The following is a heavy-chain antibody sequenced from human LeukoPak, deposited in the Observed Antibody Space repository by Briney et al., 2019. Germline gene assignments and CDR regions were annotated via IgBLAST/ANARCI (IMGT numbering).Heavy chain of an antibody. CDR3: ARDPYDILTGYSNFDY. Sequence: GGSLRLSCAASGFTFSSYSMNWVRQAPGKGLEGVSSISSSSSYIYYADSVKGRFTISRDNAKNSLYLQMNSLRAEDTAVYYCARDPYDILTGYSNFDYWGQGTLVTVSS. D-gene: IGHD3-9*01. CDR1: GFTFSSYS. CDR2: ISSSSSYI. V-gene: IGHV3-21*01. J-gene: IGHJ4*02.